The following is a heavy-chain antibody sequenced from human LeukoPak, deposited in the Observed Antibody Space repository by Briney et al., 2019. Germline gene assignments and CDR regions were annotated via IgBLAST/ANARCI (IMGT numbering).Heavy chain of an antibody. CDR3: ARDPGEYSSSWYGNWFDP. Sequence: GGSLRLSCAASGFPFSGYSLHWVRQAPGKGLEWVSSISSSAAYVAYADSVKGRFTISRDNAKDSLYLQMNNLRAEDTAVYYCARDPGEYSSSWYGNWFDPWGQGTLVTVSS. CDR1: GFPFSGYS. J-gene: IGHJ5*02. CDR2: ISSSAAYV. D-gene: IGHD6-13*01. V-gene: IGHV3-21*01.